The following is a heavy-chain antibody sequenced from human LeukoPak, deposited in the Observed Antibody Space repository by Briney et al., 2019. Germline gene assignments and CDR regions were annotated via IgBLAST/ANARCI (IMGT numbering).Heavy chain of an antibody. CDR2: IYSGGTT. J-gene: IGHJ4*02. V-gene: IGHV3-53*01. CDR3: AKGDTTWELPHDY. D-gene: IGHD1-26*01. CDR1: GFTVSNNY. Sequence: PGGSLRLSCAASGFTVSNNYMSWVRQAPGKGLEWVSVIYSGGTTYYADSVKGRFTISRANFKNTLYLQMNSLRAEDTAVYYCAKGDTTWELPHDYWGQGTLVTVSS.